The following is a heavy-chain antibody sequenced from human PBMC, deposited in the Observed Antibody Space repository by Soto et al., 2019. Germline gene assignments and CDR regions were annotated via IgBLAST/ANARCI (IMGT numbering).Heavy chain of an antibody. D-gene: IGHD1-7*01. CDR2: ISPSNDNS. V-gene: IGHV1-18*01. J-gene: IGHJ4*02. Sequence: QVQMVQSGAEVKKPGPSVTVSCKASGYAFINYAVTWVRQAPGEGLEWMGWISPSNDNSYSAEKFQDRVTMSTETSSNTAYMELRRLRSDDTAVYYCSREGGNTGTSDYWGQGPLVTVSS. CDR1: GYAFINYA. CDR3: SREGGNTGTSDY.